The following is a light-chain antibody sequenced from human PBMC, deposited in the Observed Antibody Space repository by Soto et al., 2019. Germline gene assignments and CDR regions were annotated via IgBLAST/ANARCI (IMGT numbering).Light chain of an antibody. J-gene: IGKJ3*01. V-gene: IGKV3-20*01. CDR3: QQYGSSPFT. CDR1: QSISSSF. Sequence: EIVLTQSPGTLSLSPGESATLSCMASQSISSSFFAWYQHKPGQAPRLLIYGTSNRATGIPDRFSGSGSGPDFTLTINRLEPEDFAVYYCQQYGSSPFTFGPGTKVDIK. CDR2: GTS.